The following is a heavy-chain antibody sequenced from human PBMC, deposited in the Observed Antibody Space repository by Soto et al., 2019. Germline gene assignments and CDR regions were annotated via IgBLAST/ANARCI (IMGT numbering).Heavy chain of an antibody. Sequence: ASVKVSCKVSGYTLTELSMHWVRQAPGKGLEWMGGFDPDDGETIYAQKFQGRVTMTEDTSTDTAYMELSSLRSEDTAVYYCATGPKVDFWSGYYVWYYYYYMDVWGKGTTVTVSS. D-gene: IGHD3-3*01. CDR1: GYTLTELS. V-gene: IGHV1-24*01. J-gene: IGHJ6*03. CDR3: ATGPKVDFWSGYYVWYYYYYMDV. CDR2: FDPDDGET.